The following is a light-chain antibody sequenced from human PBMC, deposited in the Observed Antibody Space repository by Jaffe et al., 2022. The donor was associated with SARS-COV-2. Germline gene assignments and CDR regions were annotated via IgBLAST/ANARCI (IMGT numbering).Light chain of an antibody. CDR3: QQYGPSFIT. J-gene: IGKJ5*01. Sequence: IVLTQSPGTLSLSPGGRATLSCRASQSLTTNYLAWYQQKPGQAPRLLISNASSRATGIPDRFSGSGSGTDFTLTISRVEPEDSALYYCQQYGPSFITFGQGTRLEIE. CDR1: QSLTTNY. V-gene: IGKV3-20*01. CDR2: NAS.